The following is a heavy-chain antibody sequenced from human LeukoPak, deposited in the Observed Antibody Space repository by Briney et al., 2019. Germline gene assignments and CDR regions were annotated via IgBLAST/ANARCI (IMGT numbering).Heavy chain of an antibody. CDR3: ARHKQSYYYYYMDV. V-gene: IGHV4-61*02. J-gene: IGHJ6*03. CDR1: GGSISSGSYY. CDR2: IYTSGST. Sequence: SETLSLTCTVSGGSISSGSYYWSWIRQPAGKGLEWIGRIYTSGSTNYNPSLKSRVTISVDTSKNQFSLKLSSVTAADTAVYYCARHKQSYYYYYMDVWGKGTTVTISS. D-gene: IGHD4-11*01.